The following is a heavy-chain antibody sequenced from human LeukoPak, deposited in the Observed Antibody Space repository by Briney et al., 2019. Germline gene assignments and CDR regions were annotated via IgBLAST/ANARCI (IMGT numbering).Heavy chain of an antibody. D-gene: IGHD1-26*01. CDR2: IDRPAKSYAT. CDR1: GLTLSDSA. J-gene: IGHJ5*02. CDR3: TRDRGTYNWLDP. V-gene: IGHV3-73*01. Sequence: GGSLKLSCAASGLTLSDSAIHWVRQASGKGLEWVGLIDRPAKSYATAYGASVGGRFTISRDDSKNTAYLQMDSLKTEDTALYYCTRDRGTYNWLDPWGQGTLVTVSS.